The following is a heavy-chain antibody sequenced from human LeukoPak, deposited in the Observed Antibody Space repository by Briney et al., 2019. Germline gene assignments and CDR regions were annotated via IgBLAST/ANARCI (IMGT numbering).Heavy chain of an antibody. J-gene: IGHJ4*02. V-gene: IGHV4-34*01. D-gene: IGHD6-13*01. CDR2: INHSGST. CDR3: ARVGPTGIAAAGPSTFDY. Sequence: SETLSLTCAVYGGSFSGYYWSWIRQPPGKGLEWIGEINHSGSTNYNPSLKSRVTISVDTSKNQFSLKLSSVTAADTAVYYCARVGPTGIAAAGPSTFDYWVQGTLVTVSS. CDR1: GGSFSGYY.